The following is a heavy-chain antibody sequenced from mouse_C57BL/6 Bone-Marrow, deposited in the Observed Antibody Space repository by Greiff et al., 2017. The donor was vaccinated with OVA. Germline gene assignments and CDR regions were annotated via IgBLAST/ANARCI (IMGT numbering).Heavy chain of an antibody. CDR2: ISSGSSTI. V-gene: IGHV5-17*01. Sequence: EVQRVESGGGLVKPGGSLKLSCAASGFTFSDYGMHWVRQAPEKGLEWVAYISSGSSTIYYADTVKGRFTISRDNAKNTLFLQRTSLRSEDTAMYYCARSLGGYFDYWGQGTTLTVSS. CDR1: GFTFSDYG. J-gene: IGHJ2*01. CDR3: ARSLGGYFDY. D-gene: IGHD3-1*01.